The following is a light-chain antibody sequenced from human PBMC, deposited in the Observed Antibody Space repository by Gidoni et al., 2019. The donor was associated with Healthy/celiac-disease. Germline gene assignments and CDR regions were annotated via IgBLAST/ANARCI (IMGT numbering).Light chain of an antibody. V-gene: IGLV1-44*01. J-gene: IGLJ3*02. CDR1: TSNIGSNT. CDR2: NNN. CDR3: ATWDDSLNGLV. Sequence: QSVLPQPPSASGTPGQRVTISCSGSTSNIGSNTVNWYQQLPGTAPKLLIYNNNQRPSGVPDRFSGSKSGTSASLAISGLQSEDEADYYCATWDDSLNGLVFGGGTKLTVL.